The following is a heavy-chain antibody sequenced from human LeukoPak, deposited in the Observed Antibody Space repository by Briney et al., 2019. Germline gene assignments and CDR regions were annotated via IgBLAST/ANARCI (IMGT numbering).Heavy chain of an antibody. Sequence: GGSLRLSCAASGFSVSSNYMSWVRQAPGKGLEWVSVIYSGGNTYYADSVKGRFTISRDNSKNTLYLQMNSLRADDTAVYYCAKTSGSYFDYWGQGTLVTVSS. CDR3: AKTSGSYFDY. CDR2: IYSGGNT. J-gene: IGHJ4*02. D-gene: IGHD1-26*01. V-gene: IGHV3-53*01. CDR1: GFSVSSNY.